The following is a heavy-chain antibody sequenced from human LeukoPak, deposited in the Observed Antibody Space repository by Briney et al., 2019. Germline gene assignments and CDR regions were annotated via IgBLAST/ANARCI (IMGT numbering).Heavy chain of an antibody. CDR1: GGSISSGDYY. D-gene: IGHD3-10*01. CDR2: IYYSGST. Sequence: PSETLSLTCTVSGGSISSGDYYWSWIRQPPGKGLEWIGYIYYSGSTYYNPYLKSRVTISVDTSKNQFSLKLSSVTAADTAVYYCARADITMVRGVNFLDYWGQGTLVTVSS. V-gene: IGHV4-30-4*01. J-gene: IGHJ4*02. CDR3: ARADITMVRGVNFLDY.